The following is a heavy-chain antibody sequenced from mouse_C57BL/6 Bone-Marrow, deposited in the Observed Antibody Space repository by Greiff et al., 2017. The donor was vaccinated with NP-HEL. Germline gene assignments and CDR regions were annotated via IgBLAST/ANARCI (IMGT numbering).Heavy chain of an antibody. J-gene: IGHJ4*01. CDR1: GYTFTSDW. CDR2: FHPNSGST. D-gene: IGHD1-1*01. CDR3: ASDVVGNALDY. Sequence: VQLQQPGAELVKPGASVKLSCKASGYTFTSDWMHWVKQRPGRGLEWIGMFHPNSGSTNSNEKFKSKATLTVDKSSSTAYMQLSSLTREDSGVYFCASDVVGNALDYWGQGASVTVSS. V-gene: IGHV1-64*01.